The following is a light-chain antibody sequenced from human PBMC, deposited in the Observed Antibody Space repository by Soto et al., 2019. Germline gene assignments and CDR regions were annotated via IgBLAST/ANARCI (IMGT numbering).Light chain of an antibody. V-gene: IGKV3-20*01. Sequence: EIVLTQSPGTVSLSPGESATLSCRASQSVSSSYLAWYQQKTGQAPRLVLYDASSRATGIPDRVSGSGSGTDLNLTISRLEPEDFAVYYCQQYARPPFACGQGTKVEIK. CDR3: QQYARPPFA. J-gene: IGKJ2*01. CDR1: QSVSSSY. CDR2: DAS.